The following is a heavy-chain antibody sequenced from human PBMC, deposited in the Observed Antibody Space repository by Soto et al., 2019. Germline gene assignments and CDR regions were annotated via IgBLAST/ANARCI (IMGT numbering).Heavy chain of an antibody. J-gene: IGHJ4*01. CDR2: IQSNTDGGTT. D-gene: IGHD3-22*01. Sequence: EVQLVESGGGFVKPGGSLRLSCGASGLTFSNARLNWVRQAPRKGLEWGGRIQSNTDGGTTDFVAPVKGIFAISREDSKNMVYQQMKSLKTEDTGIYYYTTDSYSTRIVVRFDYRGHVTLVTVTS. V-gene: IGHV3-15*07. CDR1: GLTFSNAR. CDR3: TTDSYSTRIVVRFDY.